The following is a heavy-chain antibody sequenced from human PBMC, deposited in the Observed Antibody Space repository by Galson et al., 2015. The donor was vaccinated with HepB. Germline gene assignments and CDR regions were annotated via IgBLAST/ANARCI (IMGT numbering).Heavy chain of an antibody. CDR2: IYYSGST. CDR1: GCSISSYY. D-gene: IGHD3-9*01. V-gene: IGHV4-59*08. Sequence: TLSLTCTVSGCSISSYYWSWIRQPPGKGLEWIGYIYYSGSTNYNPSLKSRVTISVDTSKNQFSLKLSSVTAADPAVYYCARQKGFYDILTGPRYYFDYWGQGTLVTVSS. CDR3: ARQKGFYDILTGPRYYFDY. J-gene: IGHJ4*02.